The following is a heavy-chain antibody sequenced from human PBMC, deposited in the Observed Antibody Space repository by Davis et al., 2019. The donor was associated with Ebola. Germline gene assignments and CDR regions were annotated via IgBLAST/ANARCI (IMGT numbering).Heavy chain of an antibody. Sequence: PSETLSLTCTVSGASISSSGYYWGWIRQPPGMGLEWIGSIFFSGSTYYNQSLKSRVTISVDTSKNQFSLKLKSVTATDTAVYYCARRWLQSSGEFDYWGQGTLVTVSS. CDR2: IFFSGST. CDR3: ARRWLQSSGEFDY. CDR1: GASISSSGYY. J-gene: IGHJ4*02. V-gene: IGHV4-39*01. D-gene: IGHD5-24*01.